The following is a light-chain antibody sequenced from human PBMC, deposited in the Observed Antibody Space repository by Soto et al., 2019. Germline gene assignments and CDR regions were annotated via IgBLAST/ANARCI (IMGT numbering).Light chain of an antibody. CDR3: MQALQTPLT. J-gene: IGKJ4*01. V-gene: IGKV2-28*01. Sequence: EIVLIQSPLSLSVTPGEPASISCMSSQSLLHSNGYNYLDWYLQKPGQSPQLLIYLGSNRASGVPDRFSGSGSGTDFTLKISRVEAEDVGVYYCMQALQTPLTFGGGTKVDIK. CDR2: LGS. CDR1: QSLLHSNGYNY.